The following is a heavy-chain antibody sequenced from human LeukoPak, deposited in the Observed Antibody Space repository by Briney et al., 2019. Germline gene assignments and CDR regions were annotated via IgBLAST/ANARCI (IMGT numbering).Heavy chain of an antibody. CDR2: VSPDSGDT. D-gene: IGHD6-19*01. CDR3: TRGRAAGD. V-gene: IGHV1-8*01. CDR1: RYTFTNND. Sequence: ASVKVSCKASRYTFTNNDINWVRQARGQGIEWMGWVSPDSGDTGYAPNFRGRVTMTTDTSINTAYMELTSLTSEDTAIYYCTRGRAAGDWGQGTLVTVSS. J-gene: IGHJ4*02.